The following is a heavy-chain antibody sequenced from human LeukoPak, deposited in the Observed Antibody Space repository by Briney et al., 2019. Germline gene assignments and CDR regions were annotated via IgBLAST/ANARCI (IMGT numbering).Heavy chain of an antibody. J-gene: IGHJ6*04. V-gene: IGHV3-13*01. CDR2: IGTAGDT. Sequence: GGSLRLSCAASGFTFSSYDMHWVRQATGKGLEWVSAIGTAGDTYYPGSVKGRFTISRENAKNSLYLQMNSLRAGDTAVYYCAREIGYYFDSDDSRLRGRLDVWGKGTSVTVSS. CDR3: AREIGYYFDSDDSRLRGRLDV. CDR1: GFTFSSYD. D-gene: IGHD3-22*01.